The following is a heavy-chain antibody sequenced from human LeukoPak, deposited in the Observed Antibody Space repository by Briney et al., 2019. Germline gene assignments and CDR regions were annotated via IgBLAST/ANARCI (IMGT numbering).Heavy chain of an antibody. V-gene: IGHV1-2*04. J-gene: IGHJ3*02. CDR2: INPNSGGT. CDR3: ARGSGSYWDGAFGI. Sequence: GASVKVSCKASGYTFTGYYMHWVRQAPGQGLEWMGWINPNSGGTNYAQKFQGWVTMTRDTSISTAYMELSRLRSDDTAVYYRARGSGSYWDGAFGIWGQGTMVTVSS. CDR1: GYTFTGYY. D-gene: IGHD1-26*01.